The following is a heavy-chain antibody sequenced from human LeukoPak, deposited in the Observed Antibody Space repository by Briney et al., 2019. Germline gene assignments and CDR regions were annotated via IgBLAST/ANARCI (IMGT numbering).Heavy chain of an antibody. V-gene: IGHV3-7*04. Sequence: GGSLRLSCAASGFTFSSYWMSWVRQAPGKGLEWVANIKEDGSEKYYVDSVKGRFSISRDNAKNSLFLHMNSLRAEDTAVYYCAKGQQRFDYWGQGTLVTVSS. CDR2: IKEDGSEK. D-gene: IGHD6-13*01. CDR3: AKGQQRFDY. CDR1: GFTFSSYW. J-gene: IGHJ4*02.